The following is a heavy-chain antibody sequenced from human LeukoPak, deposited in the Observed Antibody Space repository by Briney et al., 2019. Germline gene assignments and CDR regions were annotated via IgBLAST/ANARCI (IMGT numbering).Heavy chain of an antibody. J-gene: IGHJ4*02. Sequence: SETLSLTCTVSGGSISSSSYYWTWLRQPPGEGLGWIGTIYDSGNTYCNPSLRGRVTTSLDTPKSQFSLHLSSVTAADTAVYYCAKRSTKDSGFDFWGQGTLVTVSS. CDR1: GGSISSSSYY. CDR3: AKRSTKDSGFDF. CDR2: IYDSGNT. V-gene: IGHV4-39*01. D-gene: IGHD1-26*01.